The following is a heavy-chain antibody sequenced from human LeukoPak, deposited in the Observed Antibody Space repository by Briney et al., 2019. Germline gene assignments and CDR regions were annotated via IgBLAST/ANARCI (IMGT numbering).Heavy chain of an antibody. V-gene: IGHV3-23*01. J-gene: IGHJ4*02. CDR3: TKRVKYGGAWDHFAD. CDR2: VNADGGNT. D-gene: IGHD1-26*01. CDR1: GFTFDNYR. Sequence: PGGSLRLSCAASGFTFDNYRMSWVRQAPGKWLEWVSTVNADGGNTYYADSVEGRFTISRDNSTSTLILQMNSLRVEDTALYYCTKRVKYGGAWDHFADWGQGTLVTVSS.